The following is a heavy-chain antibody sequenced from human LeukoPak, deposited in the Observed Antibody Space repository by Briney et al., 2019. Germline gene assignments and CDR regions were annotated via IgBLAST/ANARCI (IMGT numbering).Heavy chain of an antibody. CDR3: ARGAVRGPHYMDV. CDR1: GGTFSSYA. CDR2: IIPIFGTA. J-gene: IGHJ6*03. V-gene: IGHV1-69*13. D-gene: IGHD3-10*01. Sequence: SVKVSCKASGGTFSSYAISWVRQAPGQGLEWMGGIIPIFGTANYAQKFQGRVTITADESTSTAYMELSSLRSEDTAVYYCARGAVRGPHYMDVWGKGTLVTVSS.